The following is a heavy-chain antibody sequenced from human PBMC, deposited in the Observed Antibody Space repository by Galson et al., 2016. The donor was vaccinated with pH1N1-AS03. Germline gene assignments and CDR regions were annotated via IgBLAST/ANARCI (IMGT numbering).Heavy chain of an antibody. CDR1: GFTFSSYG. V-gene: IGHV3-30*02. D-gene: IGHD1-26*01. Sequence: SLRLSCAASGFTFSSYGMHWVSQAPGKGLEWLSFLPYDGSNKFYADSVKGRFNISRDNSKNTLYLQMHSLRAEYTAVYYCAKDKDSYYGPDYWGQGTLVTVSS. CDR3: AKDKDSYYGPDY. J-gene: IGHJ4*02. CDR2: LPYDGSNK.